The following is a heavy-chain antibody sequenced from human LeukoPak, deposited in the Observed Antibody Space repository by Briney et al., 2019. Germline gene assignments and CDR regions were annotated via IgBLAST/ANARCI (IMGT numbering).Heavy chain of an antibody. Sequence: ASVKVSCKASGYTFTGYYMHWVRQAPGQGLEWMGWINPNSGGTNYAQKFQGRVTMTRDTSISTAYMELSRLRSDDTAVYYCARQNTVGLHYYYYYYMDVWGKGTTVTVSS. V-gene: IGHV1-2*02. D-gene: IGHD4-17*01. CDR1: GYTFTGYY. J-gene: IGHJ6*03. CDR2: INPNSGGT. CDR3: ARQNTVGLHYYYYYYMDV.